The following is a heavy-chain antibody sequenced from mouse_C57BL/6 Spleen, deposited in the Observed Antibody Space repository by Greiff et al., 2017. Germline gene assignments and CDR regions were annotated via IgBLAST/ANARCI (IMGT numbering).Heavy chain of an antibody. J-gene: IGHJ4*01. CDR3: AREGTVVAHYAMDY. V-gene: IGHV3-6*01. CDR2: ISYDGSN. D-gene: IGHD1-1*01. CDR1: GYSITSGYY. Sequence: ESGPGLVKPSQSLSLTCSVTGYSITSGYYWNWIRQFPGNKLEWIGYISYDGSNNYNQSLKNRISITRDTSKNTFFLKLNSVTTEDTATYYCAREGTVVAHYAMDYWGQGTSVTVSS.